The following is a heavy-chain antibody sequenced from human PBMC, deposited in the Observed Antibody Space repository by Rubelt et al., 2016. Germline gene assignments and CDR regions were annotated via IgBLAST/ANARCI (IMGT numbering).Heavy chain of an antibody. CDR1: GFMFSSSW. CDR2: VKEDGSER. V-gene: IGHV3-7*05. CDR3: ARSTVVDGIGNFQQ. J-gene: IGHJ1*01. Sequence: AASGFMFSSSWMSWVRQAPGRGLEWVANVKEDGSERYHVDSVKGRFTISRDNAKNSLFLEMNSLRAEDTAAYYCARSTVVDGIGNFQQWGQGTLVTVSP. D-gene: IGHD4-11*01.